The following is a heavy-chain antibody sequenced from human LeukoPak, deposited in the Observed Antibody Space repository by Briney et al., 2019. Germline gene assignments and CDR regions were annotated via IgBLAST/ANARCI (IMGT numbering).Heavy chain of an antibody. V-gene: IGHV1-2*02. CDR1: GYTFTGYY. J-gene: IGHJ5*02. Sequence: ASVKVSCKASGYTFTGYYMHWVRQAPGQGPEWMGWINPNSGGTNYAQKFQGRVTMTRDTSVSTAYMELNRLRSDDTGVYYCARDITMITYWFDPWGQGTLVTVSS. D-gene: IGHD3-22*01. CDR3: ARDITMITYWFDP. CDR2: INPNSGGT.